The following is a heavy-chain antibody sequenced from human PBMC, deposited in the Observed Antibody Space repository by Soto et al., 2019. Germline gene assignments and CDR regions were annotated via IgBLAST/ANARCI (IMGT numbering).Heavy chain of an antibody. CDR3: AKKVNSGSGSQFFDY. Sequence: GSLRLSCAASGFTFSSYSMSWVRQAPGKGLEWVSGFRSGGDDDTTYYADSVRGRFTISRDNSKNTLFLQMNSLRAEDTAIYYCAKKVNSGSGSQFFDYWGQGTLVTVSS. CDR1: GFTFSSYS. V-gene: IGHV3-23*01. J-gene: IGHJ4*02. D-gene: IGHD3-10*01. CDR2: FRSGGDDDTT.